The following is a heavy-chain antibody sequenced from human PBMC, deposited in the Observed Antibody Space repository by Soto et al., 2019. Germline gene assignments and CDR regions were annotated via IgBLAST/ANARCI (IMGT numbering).Heavy chain of an antibody. CDR3: AKDTSVVGATGRFDY. D-gene: IGHD1-26*01. CDR2: ISGSGGST. J-gene: IGHJ4*02. Sequence: EVQLLESGGGLVQPGGSLRLSCAASGFTFSSYAMSWVRQAPGKGLEWVSAISGSGGSTYYADSVKGRFTISRDNSKNTLYLQMNSLRAEDTAVYYRAKDTSVVGATGRFDYWGQGTLVTVSS. V-gene: IGHV3-23*01. CDR1: GFTFSSYA.